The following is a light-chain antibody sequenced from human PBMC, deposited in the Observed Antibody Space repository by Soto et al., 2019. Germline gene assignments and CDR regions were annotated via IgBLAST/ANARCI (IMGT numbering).Light chain of an antibody. Sequence: QSVLTQPPSVCGSPGQRVTISCTGSTSNIGADYDVHWYQQLPGTAPKLLIYGSSDRPSGVPDRFSGSKSGTSASLAITGLQAEDEADYYCQSYDSSLINYVFGTGTKVTVL. V-gene: IGLV1-40*01. J-gene: IGLJ1*01. CDR1: TSNIGADYD. CDR2: GSS. CDR3: QSYDSSLINYV.